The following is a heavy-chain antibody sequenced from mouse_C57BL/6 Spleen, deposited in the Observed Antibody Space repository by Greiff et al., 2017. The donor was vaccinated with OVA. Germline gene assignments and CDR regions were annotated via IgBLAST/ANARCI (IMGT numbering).Heavy chain of an antibody. V-gene: IGHV5-17*01. D-gene: IGHD1-1*01. J-gene: IGHJ1*03. CDR2: ISSGSSTI. Sequence: EVQLVESGGGLVKPGGSLKLSCAASGFTFSDYGMHWVRQAPEKGLEWVAYISSGSSTIYYADTVKGRFTISRDNAKNTLFLQMTSLRSEDTAMYYYCVRTAHYYGSGWYFDVGGTGTTVTVSS. CDR3: CVRTAHYYGSGWYFDV. CDR1: GFTFSDYG.